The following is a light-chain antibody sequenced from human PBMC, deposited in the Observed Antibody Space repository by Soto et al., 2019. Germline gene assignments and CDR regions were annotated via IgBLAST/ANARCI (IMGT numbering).Light chain of an antibody. CDR3: EQDNTWLWT. CDR1: QSVNAN. Sequence: EVVMTQSPATLSVSPGERATLSCRASQSVNANLAWYQQKPGQAPRLLIHGASTRATGIPARFSGSGFGTEFILTISSLQSEDFAVYYCEQDNTWLWTFGQGNKVELK. V-gene: IGKV3-15*01. J-gene: IGKJ1*01. CDR2: GAS.